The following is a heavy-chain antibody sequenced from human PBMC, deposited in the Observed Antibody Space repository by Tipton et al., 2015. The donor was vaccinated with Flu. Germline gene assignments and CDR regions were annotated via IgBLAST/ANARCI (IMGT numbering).Heavy chain of an antibody. CDR2: IYYSGSI. CDR1: GGSISSHY. D-gene: IGHD3-16*01. Sequence: TLSLTCTVSGGSISSHYWSWIRQPPGKGLEWIGYIYYSGSISYNPSLKSRVTISVDTSKNQFSLKLSSVTAADTAVYYCAREWGDAFDIWGQGTTVTVSS. CDR3: AREWGDAFDI. J-gene: IGHJ3*02. V-gene: IGHV4-59*11.